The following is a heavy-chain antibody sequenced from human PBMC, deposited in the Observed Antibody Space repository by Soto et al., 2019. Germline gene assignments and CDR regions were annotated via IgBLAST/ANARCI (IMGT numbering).Heavy chain of an antibody. CDR1: GASISRSY. J-gene: IGHJ4*02. D-gene: IGHD1-7*01. Sequence: SETLSLTXTVSGASISRSYWSWIRQPPGKGLEYIGHIYVGGSTNYNPALKGRATISPDTSKNQFSLSLTSVTAADTAVYYCARGTIPDLWGQGTLVTVSS. CDR3: ARGTIPDL. CDR2: IYVGGST. V-gene: IGHV4-59*01.